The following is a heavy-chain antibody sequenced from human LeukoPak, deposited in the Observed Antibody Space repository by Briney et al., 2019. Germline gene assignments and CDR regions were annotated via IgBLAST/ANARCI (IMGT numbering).Heavy chain of an antibody. Sequence: SGPTLVNPTQTLTLTCTFSGFSLSTRGMCVSWIRQPPGKALEWLALIDWDDDKYYSTSLKTRLTISNDSSKNQVDLTMTNMDPVDTATYYCARNTYRRRWFDPWGQGTLVTVSS. D-gene: IGHD4-11*01. CDR2: IDWDDDK. V-gene: IGHV2-70*01. CDR3: ARNTYRRRWFDP. J-gene: IGHJ5*02. CDR1: GFSLSTRGMC.